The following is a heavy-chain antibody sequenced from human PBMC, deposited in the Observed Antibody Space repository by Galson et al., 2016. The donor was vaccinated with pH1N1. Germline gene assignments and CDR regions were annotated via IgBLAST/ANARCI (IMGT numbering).Heavy chain of an antibody. Sequence: TLSLTCSVSGGSMNSADYYWSWIRQPPGKGLEWIGYIYYTGRTYYNASLESRLTISIDTSKSQFSLRLSAVTAADTALYYCVRYKNWVGPLDYWGQGILVTVSS. CDR2: IYYTGRT. CDR3: VRYKNWVGPLDY. D-gene: IGHD1-1*01. V-gene: IGHV4-30-4*08. J-gene: IGHJ4*02. CDR1: GGSMNSADYY.